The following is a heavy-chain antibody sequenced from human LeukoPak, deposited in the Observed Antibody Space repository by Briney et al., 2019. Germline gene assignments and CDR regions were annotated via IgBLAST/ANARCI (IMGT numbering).Heavy chain of an antibody. V-gene: IGHV1-69*13. D-gene: IGHD2-2*02. CDR3: ARDMGYCSSTSCYSDAFDT. J-gene: IGHJ3*02. Sequence: SVKVSCKASGGTFSSYAISWVRQAPGQGLEWMGGIIPIFGTANYAQKFQGRVTITADESTSTAYMELSSLRSEDTAVYYCARDMGYCSSTSCYSDAFDTWGQGTMVTVSS. CDR2: IIPIFGTA. CDR1: GGTFSSYA.